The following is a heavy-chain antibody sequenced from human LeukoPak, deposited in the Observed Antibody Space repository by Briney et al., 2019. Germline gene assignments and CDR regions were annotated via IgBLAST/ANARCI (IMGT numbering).Heavy chain of an antibody. CDR3: AREKRYYDSSGYYHLLGG. Sequence: GASVKVSCRASGYTFTGYYMHWVRQAPGQGLEWMGRINPNSGGTNYAQKFQGGVTMTRDTSISTAYMELSRLRSDDTAVYYCAREKRYYDSSGYYHLLGGWGQGTLVTVSS. V-gene: IGHV1-2*06. J-gene: IGHJ4*02. D-gene: IGHD3-22*01. CDR1: GYTFTGYY. CDR2: INPNSGGT.